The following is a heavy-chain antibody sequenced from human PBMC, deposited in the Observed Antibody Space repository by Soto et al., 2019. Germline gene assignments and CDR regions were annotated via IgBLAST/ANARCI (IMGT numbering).Heavy chain of an antibody. J-gene: IGHJ4*02. CDR2: VSIGGST. V-gene: IGHV3-23*01. D-gene: IGHD2-15*01. CDR1: GFTFSSYA. CDR3: AKRRGAGGHFDY. Sequence: GGSLRLSCAASGFTFSSYAMGWVRQGPGKGLEWVAVVSIGGSTHYADSVRGRFTISRDNSKKTLSLQMNSLTAEDTAVYFCAKRRGAGGHFDYWGQGAMVTVYS.